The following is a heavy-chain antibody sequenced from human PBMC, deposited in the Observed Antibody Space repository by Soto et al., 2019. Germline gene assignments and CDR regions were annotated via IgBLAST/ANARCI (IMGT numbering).Heavy chain of an antibody. Sequence: QVQLVQSGAEVKKPGASVKVSCKASGYTFTSYGISWVRQAPGQGLEWMGWISAYNGNTNYAQKRQGRVTMTTDTSTSTAYMELRSLRSDDTAVYYCASCSSWTAYYYYYGMDVWGQGTTVTVSS. V-gene: IGHV1-18*01. D-gene: IGHD6-13*01. CDR1: GYTFTSYG. J-gene: IGHJ6*02. CDR2: ISAYNGNT. CDR3: ASCSSWTAYYYYYGMDV.